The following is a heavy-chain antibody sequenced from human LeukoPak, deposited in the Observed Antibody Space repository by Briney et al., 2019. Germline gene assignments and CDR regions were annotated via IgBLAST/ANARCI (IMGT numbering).Heavy chain of an antibody. CDR1: GFTFSSYG. CDR2: IWYDGSNK. Sequence: PGGSLRLSCAASGFTFSSYGMHWVRQAPGKGLERVAVIWYDGSNKYYADSVKGRFTISRDNSKNTLYLQMNSLRAEDTAVYYCARAERHIVVVTANDAFDIWGRGTMVTVSS. CDR3: ARAERHIVVVTANDAFDI. D-gene: IGHD2-21*02. V-gene: IGHV3-33*01. J-gene: IGHJ3*02.